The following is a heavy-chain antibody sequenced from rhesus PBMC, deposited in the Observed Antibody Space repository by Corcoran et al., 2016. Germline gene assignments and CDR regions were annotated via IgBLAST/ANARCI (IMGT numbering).Heavy chain of an antibody. CDR3: TRGPTSPIDS. CDR2: IRKKGHGGKP. Sequence: EVRLVESGGGLVQPGGSLKLSCAASGFIFSDHYMGWVRRGPGKGPEWVGVIRKKGHGGKPEYLAPVKGRFTISRDDSKDVVSLEMNSLKIEDTAVYYCTRGPTSPIDSWGQGVLVTVSS. CDR1: GFIFSDHY. V-gene: IGHV3-116*02. J-gene: IGHJ4*01.